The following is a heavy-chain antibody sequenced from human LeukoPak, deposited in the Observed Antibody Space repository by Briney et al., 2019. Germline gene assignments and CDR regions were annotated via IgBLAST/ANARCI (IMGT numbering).Heavy chain of an antibody. Sequence: SETLSLTCTVSGGSISSSSYYWGWIRQPPGEGLEWIGSIYYSGSTYYNPSLKSRVTISVDTSKNQFSLKLSSVTAADTAVYYCARVVAYSSGWQRFDYWGQGTLVTVSS. V-gene: IGHV4-39*07. J-gene: IGHJ4*02. CDR1: GGSISSSSYY. CDR2: IYYSGST. D-gene: IGHD6-19*01. CDR3: ARVVAYSSGWQRFDY.